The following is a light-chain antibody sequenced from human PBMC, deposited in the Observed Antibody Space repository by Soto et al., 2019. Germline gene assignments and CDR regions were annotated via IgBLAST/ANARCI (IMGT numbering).Light chain of an antibody. CDR3: QQYNSYLWT. Sequence: DIQLTQSPSTLSASVGDRVTLTRRASQSISSWWAWYPQKPGKVPTLLIYDASSLESGVPSRFSGSGSGTEFTLTISSLQPDDFATYYCQQYNSYLWTVGQGAKVDIK. V-gene: IGKV1-5*01. CDR2: DAS. CDR1: QSISSW. J-gene: IGKJ1*01.